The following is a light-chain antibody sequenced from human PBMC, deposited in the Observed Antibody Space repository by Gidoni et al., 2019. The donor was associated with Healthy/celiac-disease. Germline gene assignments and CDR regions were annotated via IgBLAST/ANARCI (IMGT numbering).Light chain of an antibody. CDR3: MQALQTPPT. CDR1: QSLLHSNGYNY. CDR2: LGS. V-gene: IGKV2-28*01. Sequence: DIVMTQSTLSLPVTPGEPASISCRSSQSLLHSNGYNYLDWYLQKPGQAPQLLIYLGSNRASGVPDRFSGSGSGTDFTLKISRVEAEDVGFYYCMQALQTPPTFGQGTKVEIK. J-gene: IGKJ1*01.